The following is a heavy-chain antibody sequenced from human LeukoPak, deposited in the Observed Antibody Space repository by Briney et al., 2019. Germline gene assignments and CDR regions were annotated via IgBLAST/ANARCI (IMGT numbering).Heavy chain of an antibody. CDR3: ARVGNYDYVWGSYYFDY. CDR1: GFTFSSYS. J-gene: IGHJ4*02. Sequence: GGSLRLSCAASGFTFSSYSMNWVRQAPGKGLEWVSYISSSSTIYYADSVKGRFTISRDNAKNSLYLQMNSLRDEDTAVYYCARVGNYDYVWGSYYFDYWGQGTLVTVSS. V-gene: IGHV3-48*02. CDR2: ISSSSTI. D-gene: IGHD3-16*01.